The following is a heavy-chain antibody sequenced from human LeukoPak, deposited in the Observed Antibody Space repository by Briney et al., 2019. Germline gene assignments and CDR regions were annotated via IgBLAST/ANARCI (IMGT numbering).Heavy chain of an antibody. D-gene: IGHD6-19*01. Sequence: PSXXLSLTCTVSGGSISSSSYYWGWIRQPPGKGLEWIVSIYYSGSTYYNPSLKSRVTISVDTSKNQFSLKLSSVTAADTAVYYCARLIAVAGTAPYYFDYWGQGTLVTVSS. CDR3: ARLIAVAGTAPYYFDY. CDR2: IYYSGST. CDR1: GGSISSSSYY. V-gene: IGHV4-39*01. J-gene: IGHJ4*02.